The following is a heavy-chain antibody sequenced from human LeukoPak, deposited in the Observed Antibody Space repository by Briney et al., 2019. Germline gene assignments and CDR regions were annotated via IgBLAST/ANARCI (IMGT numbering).Heavy chain of an antibody. Sequence: GGSLRLSCAASGFTFSSYAMSWVRQAPGKGLEWVSSISGSGGSTYYADSVKGRFTVSRDNSKNTLYLQMNSLRAEDTAVYYCAKGTYDFWSGYYCFFGYWGQGTLVTVSS. J-gene: IGHJ4*02. CDR3: AKGTYDFWSGYYCFFGY. D-gene: IGHD3-3*01. CDR1: GFTFSSYA. CDR2: ISGSGGST. V-gene: IGHV3-23*01.